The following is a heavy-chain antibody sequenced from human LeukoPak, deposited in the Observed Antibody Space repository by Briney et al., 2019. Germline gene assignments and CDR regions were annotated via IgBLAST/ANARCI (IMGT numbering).Heavy chain of an antibody. CDR1: GGSISGYY. J-gene: IGHJ4*02. D-gene: IGHD1-26*01. V-gene: IGHV4-59*01. CDR2: IYSSGST. Sequence: SETLSLTRTVSGGSISGYYWSWIRQPPGKGLEWIGYIYSSGSTNYNPSLKSRVTISVDTSKNQFSLRLSSVTAADTAVYYCAREGVGGTGYFDYWDQGILVTVSS. CDR3: AREGVGGTGYFDY.